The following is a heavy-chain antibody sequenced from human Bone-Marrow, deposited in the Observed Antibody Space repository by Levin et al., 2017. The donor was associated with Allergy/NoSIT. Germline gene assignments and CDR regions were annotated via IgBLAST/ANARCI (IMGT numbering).Heavy chain of an antibody. J-gene: IGHJ5*02. V-gene: IGHV3-66*02. Sequence: GGSLRLSCAASGFTVSSNYMSWVRQAPGKGLEWVSVIYSGGSTYYTDSVKGRFTVSRDNSKNTLYLQMNSLRAEDTAVYYCASKYSSSGLGWFDPWGQGTLVTVSS. CDR3: ASKYSSSGLGWFDP. D-gene: IGHD6-13*01. CDR1: GFTVSSNY. CDR2: IYSGGST.